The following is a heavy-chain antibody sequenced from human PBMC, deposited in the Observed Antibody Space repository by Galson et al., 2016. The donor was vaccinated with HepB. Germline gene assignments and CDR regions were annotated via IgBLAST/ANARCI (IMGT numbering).Heavy chain of an antibody. CDR1: GFTFSNHD. CDR2: INYRGEST. V-gene: IGHV3-23*01. Sequence: SLRLPCAASGFTFSNHDMNWVRQAPGKGLEYISNINYRGESTSYVDSVKGRFTISRDNSRNTLYLQMDNLRAEDTAIYYCVKAPNWEAGCWGRGTPVTVSS. CDR3: VKAPNWEAGC. D-gene: IGHD7-27*01. J-gene: IGHJ4*02.